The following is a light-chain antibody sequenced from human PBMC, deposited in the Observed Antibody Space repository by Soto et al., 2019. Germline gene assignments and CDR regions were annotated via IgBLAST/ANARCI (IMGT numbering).Light chain of an antibody. CDR3: SSYTNRNSLL. J-gene: IGLJ2*01. Sequence: QSALTQPASVSGSPGQSITISCTGTSSDVGGYDYVSWYQQHPGKAPKVMIYEVSNRPSGVSNRFSGSKSGNTASLTISGLQAEDEADYYCSSYTNRNSLLFGGGTKVTVL. CDR2: EVS. CDR1: SSDVGGYDY. V-gene: IGLV2-14*01.